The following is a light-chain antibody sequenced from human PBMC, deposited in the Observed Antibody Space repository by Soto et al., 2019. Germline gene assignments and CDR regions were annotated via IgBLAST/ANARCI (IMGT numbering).Light chain of an antibody. V-gene: IGLV1-47*02. J-gene: IGLJ1*01. CDR1: SSNIGSNY. Sequence: QSVLTQPPSASGTPGQRVTISCSGSSSNIGSNYVYWYHQLPGTAPKLLIYSNNQRPSGVPDRFSGSKSGTSASLAISGLRSEDEADYCCAAWDDSLSGYVFGTGTKVTVL. CDR2: SNN. CDR3: AAWDDSLSGYV.